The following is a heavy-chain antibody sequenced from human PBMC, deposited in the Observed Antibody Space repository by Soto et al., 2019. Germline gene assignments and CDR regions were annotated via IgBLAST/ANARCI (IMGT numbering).Heavy chain of an antibody. D-gene: IGHD2-21*02. J-gene: IGHJ4*02. CDR3: FVSRGDSYGAIDY. V-gene: IGHV5-51*01. CDR2: IYPGDSDT. CDR1: GYSFTSYW. Sequence: SLKISCKGSGYSFTSYWIGWVRQMPGKGLEWMGIIYPGDSDTRYSPSFQGQVTISADKSISTAYLQWSSLKASDTAMYYCFVSRGDSYGAIDYWGQGTLVTVSS.